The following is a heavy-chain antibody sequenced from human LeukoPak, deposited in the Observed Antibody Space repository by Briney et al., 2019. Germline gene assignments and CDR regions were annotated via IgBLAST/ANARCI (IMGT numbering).Heavy chain of an antibody. V-gene: IGHV3-30*18. Sequence: SGGSLRLSCEASGFSFNSYAMHWVRQSPGKGLEWVAVISHDGSDVKYADSVKGRFTISKDIPNKTLFLQMNGLRSEDTALYYCGKTTTGYSSGRNPAWPVDYWGQGTLVTVSS. CDR2: ISHDGSDV. D-gene: IGHD6-19*01. CDR3: GKTTTGYSSGRNPAWPVDY. J-gene: IGHJ4*02. CDR1: GFSFNSYA.